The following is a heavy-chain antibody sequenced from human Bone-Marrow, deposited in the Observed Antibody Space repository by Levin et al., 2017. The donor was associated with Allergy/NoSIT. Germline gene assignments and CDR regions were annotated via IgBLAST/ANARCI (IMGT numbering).Heavy chain of an antibody. V-gene: IGHV2-5*02. Sequence: TLSLTCTFSGFSLSTSGVGVGWIRQPPGKALEWLALIYWDDDKRYSPSLKSRLTITKDTTKNQVVLTMTNMDPVDTGTYYCAHRARAPDGSGSYPYWGQGILVTVSS. CDR3: AHRARAPDGSGSYPY. J-gene: IGHJ4*02. CDR2: IYWDDDK. D-gene: IGHD3-10*01. CDR1: GFSLSTSGVG.